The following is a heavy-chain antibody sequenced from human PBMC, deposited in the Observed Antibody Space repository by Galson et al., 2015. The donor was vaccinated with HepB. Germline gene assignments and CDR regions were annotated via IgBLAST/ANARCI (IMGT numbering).Heavy chain of an antibody. V-gene: IGHV3-13*01. Sequence: SLRLSCAASGFTFSSYDMHWVRQATGKGLEWVSAIGTAGDTYYPGSVKGRFTISRENAKNSLYLQMNSLRAGDTAVYYCARGSRGWAGSVDYYYYYMDVWGKGTTVTVSS. CDR2: IGTAGDT. CDR3: ARGSRGWAGSVDYYYYYMDV. CDR1: GFTFSSYD. J-gene: IGHJ6*03. D-gene: IGHD6-19*01.